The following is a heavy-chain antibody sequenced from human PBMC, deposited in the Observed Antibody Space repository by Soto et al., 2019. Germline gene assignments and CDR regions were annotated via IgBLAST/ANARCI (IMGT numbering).Heavy chain of an antibody. J-gene: IGHJ4*02. D-gene: IGHD3-3*01. CDR2: ISTKSGNT. Sequence: QVQLVQSAAEVKKPGASVKVSCKASGYTFAHYDLSWVRQAPGQGLEWMGWISTKSGNTEYAQNVQGRVTLTADSSTTTVHMALRSLRSDDTAVDYWARSYFDSWTEYSHPVKYWGQGTLVAVSS. CDR3: ARSYFDSWTEYSHPVKY. CDR1: GYTFAHYD. V-gene: IGHV1-18*04.